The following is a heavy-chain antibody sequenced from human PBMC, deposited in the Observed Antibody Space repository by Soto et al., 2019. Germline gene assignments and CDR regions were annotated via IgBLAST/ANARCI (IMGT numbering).Heavy chain of an antibody. J-gene: IGHJ5*02. Sequence: SGPTLVNPTQTLTLTCTVSGFSLTTIGVGVGWIRQSPGKGLEWLASVYWHDDLRYNPSLKDRLTISRDTSKNQVVLTMTNMDPVDTATYYCARAYDWNYAWGQGILVTVSS. V-gene: IGHV2-5*01. CDR2: VYWHDDL. D-gene: IGHD1-7*01. CDR3: ARAYDWNYA. CDR1: GFSLTTIGVG.